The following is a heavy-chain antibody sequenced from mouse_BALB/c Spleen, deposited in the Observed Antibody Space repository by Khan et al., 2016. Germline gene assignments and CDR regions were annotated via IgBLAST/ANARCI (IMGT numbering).Heavy chain of an antibody. D-gene: IGHD2-1*01. V-gene: IGHV1S136*01. CDR2: INPFNDGT. CDR3: ARSGNLAMDY. CDR1: GFTFISYV. J-gene: IGHJ4*01. Sequence: VRLQQSGPELVKPGASVKMSCKASGFTFISYVMHWVKQKPGQGLEWIGYINPFNDGTNYNENFKGKATLTSDKSSSTAYMDLSSLTSEDSAVYYCARSGNLAMDYWGQGTSGTVAS.